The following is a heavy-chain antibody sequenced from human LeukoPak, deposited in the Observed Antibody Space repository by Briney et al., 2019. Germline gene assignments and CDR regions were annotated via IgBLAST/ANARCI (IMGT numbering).Heavy chain of an antibody. J-gene: IGHJ4*02. CDR3: ARDASLYREGDTWYWAFDF. D-gene: IGHD2-21*02. CDR2: IKQDESRT. CDR1: GFTFSNYW. Sequence: GGSLRLSCVASGFTFSNYWMSWVRQAPGKGPEWVANIKQDESRTYYMDSVKGRFTISRDNAKNSLYLQMNSLRAEDTAVYYCARDASLYREGDTWYWAFDFWGQGTLLTVSS. V-gene: IGHV3-7*01.